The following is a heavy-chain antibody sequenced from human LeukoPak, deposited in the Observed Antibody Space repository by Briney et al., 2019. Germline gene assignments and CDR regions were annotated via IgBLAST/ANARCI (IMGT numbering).Heavy chain of an antibody. CDR1: GGSISSYY. J-gene: IGHJ6*03. V-gene: IGHV4-4*07. CDR2: IYTSGST. CDR3: ARDKEGYSYGYVYYYHYYYMDV. Sequence: PSETLSLTCTVSGGSISSYYWSWIPQPAGKGLEWIGRIYTSGSTNYNPSLKSRVTMSVDTSKNQFSLKLSSVTAADTAVYYCARDKEGYSYGYVYYYHYYYMDVWGKGTTATVSS. D-gene: IGHD5-18*01.